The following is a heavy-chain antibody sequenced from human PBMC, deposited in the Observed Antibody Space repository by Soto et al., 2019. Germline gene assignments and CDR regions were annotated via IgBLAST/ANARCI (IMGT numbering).Heavy chain of an antibody. D-gene: IGHD2-2*03. Sequence: EVQLLESGGGLVQPGGSLRLSCEAAGFTFSTSAMSWVRQAPGKGLEWVSTISDSGSTYYADSVKGLFTISRDNSKNTLYLQMHCLRAEDTAVFSCANVLGADGYCSRTSCLYYFHHWGQGPWSPSPQ. CDR1: GFTFSTSA. V-gene: IGHV3-23*01. CDR2: ISDSGST. J-gene: IGHJ4*02. CDR3: ANVLGADGYCSRTSCLYYFHH.